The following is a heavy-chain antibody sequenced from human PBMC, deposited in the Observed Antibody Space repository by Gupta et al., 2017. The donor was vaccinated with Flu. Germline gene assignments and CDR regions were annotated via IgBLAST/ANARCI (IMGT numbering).Heavy chain of an antibody. CDR2: IYYSGST. Sequence: QLQLQESGPGLVKPSETLSLTCTVSGGSISSSSYYWGWIRQPPGKGLEWIGSIYYSGSTYYNPSLKSRVTISVDTSKNQFSLKLSSVTAADTTVYYCASSDGYNYYYWGQGTLVTVSS. CDR3: ASSDGYNYYY. D-gene: IGHD5-24*01. CDR1: GGSISSSSYY. J-gene: IGHJ4*02. V-gene: IGHV4-39*01.